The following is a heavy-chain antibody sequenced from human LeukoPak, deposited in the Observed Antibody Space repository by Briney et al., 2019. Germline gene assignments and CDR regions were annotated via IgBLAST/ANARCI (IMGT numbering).Heavy chain of an antibody. CDR1: GFTFSSYA. J-gene: IGHJ4*02. CDR3: ARGAGAYYDFWSGYSTAHGRDFDY. CDR2: ISYDGSNR. V-gene: IGHV3-30*04. Sequence: GGSLRLSCAASGFTFSSYAMHWVRQAPGKGLEWVTIISYDGSNRYYADSVKGRFTISRDNAKNTLYLQMNSLRAEDTAVYYCARGAGAYYDFWSGYSTAHGRDFDYWGQGTLVTVSS. D-gene: IGHD3-3*01.